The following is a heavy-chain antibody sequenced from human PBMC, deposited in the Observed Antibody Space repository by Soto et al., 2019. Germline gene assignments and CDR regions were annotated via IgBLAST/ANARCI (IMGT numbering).Heavy chain of an antibody. CDR2: IDPSDSYT. J-gene: IGHJ4*02. CDR3: ARHLDYGDYGDY. Sequence: PGESLKSSCKGCGYSFTSYWISWVRQMPGKGLEWMGRIDPSDSYTNYSPSFQGHVTISADKSISTAYLQWSSLKASDTAMYYCARHLDYGDYGDYWGQGTLVTVSS. D-gene: IGHD4-17*01. CDR1: GYSFTSYW. V-gene: IGHV5-10-1*01.